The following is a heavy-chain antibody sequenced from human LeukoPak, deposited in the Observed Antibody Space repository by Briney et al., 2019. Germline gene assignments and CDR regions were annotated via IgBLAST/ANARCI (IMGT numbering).Heavy chain of an antibody. J-gene: IGHJ4*02. CDR3: ARGGLLYYYGSGSYLNY. D-gene: IGHD3-10*01. V-gene: IGHV4-34*01. CDR1: GGSFSGYY. CDR2: INHSGST. Sequence: PSETLSLTCAVYGGSFSGYYWSWIRQPPGKGLAWIGEINHSGSTNYNPSLKSRVTISVDTSKNQFSLKLSSVTAADTAVYYCARGGLLYYYGSGSYLNYWGQGTLVTVSS.